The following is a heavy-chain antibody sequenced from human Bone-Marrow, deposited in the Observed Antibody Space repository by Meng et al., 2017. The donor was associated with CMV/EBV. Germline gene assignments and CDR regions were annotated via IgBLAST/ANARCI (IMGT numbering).Heavy chain of an antibody. Sequence: SEPLSLTCTVSGGSISSSSYYWGWIRQPPGKGLEWIGSIYYSGSTYYNPSLKSRVTISVDTSKNQFSLKLSSVTAADTAVYYCAGDIVVVPAAAGAFDIWGQGTMVTVSS. V-gene: IGHV4-39*01. CDR1: GGSISSSSYY. CDR3: AGDIVVVPAAAGAFDI. CDR2: IYYSGST. D-gene: IGHD2-2*01. J-gene: IGHJ3*02.